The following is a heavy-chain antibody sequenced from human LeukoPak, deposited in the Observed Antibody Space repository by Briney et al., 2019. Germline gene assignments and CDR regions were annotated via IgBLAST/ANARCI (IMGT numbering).Heavy chain of an antibody. CDR3: ARGTITTVTDS. CDR2: IYLRGNT. Sequence: PSETLSLTCAISGGTISSSNWWTWVRQPPGKGLEWVGEIYLRGNTNYNPSLESRVTISVDESKTQLSLRLESVTAADTAVYYCARGTITTVTDSWGPGTLVTVSS. V-gene: IGHV4-4*02. CDR1: GGTISSSNW. J-gene: IGHJ4*02. D-gene: IGHD4-17*01.